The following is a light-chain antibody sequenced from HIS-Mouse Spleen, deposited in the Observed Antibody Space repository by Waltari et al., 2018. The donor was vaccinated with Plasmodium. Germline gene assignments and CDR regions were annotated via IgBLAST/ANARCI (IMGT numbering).Light chain of an antibody. CDR2: DVS. Sequence: QSALTQPRSVSGSPGQSVTISCTGTSSDVGGYHYVSWYHQHPGKPPKLMIYDVSKRPSGVPDRFSGSKSGNTASLTISGLQAEDEADYYCCSYAGSYTLVFGGGTKLTVL. CDR1: SSDVGGYHY. V-gene: IGLV2-11*01. J-gene: IGLJ2*01. CDR3: CSYAGSYTLV.